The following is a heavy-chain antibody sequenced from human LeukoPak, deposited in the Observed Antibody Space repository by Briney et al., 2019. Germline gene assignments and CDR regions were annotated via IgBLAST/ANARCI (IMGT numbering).Heavy chain of an antibody. V-gene: IGHV4-59*01. J-gene: IGHJ4*02. CDR2: IYYSGST. CDR1: GGSISSYY. D-gene: IGHD1-26*01. Sequence: SETLSLTCTVSGGSISSYYWSWIRQPPGKGLEWIGYIYYSGSTNYNPSLKSRVTISVDTSKNQFSLKLSSVTAADTAVYYCARAASGSYGEFDYWGQGTLVTVSS. CDR3: ARAASGSYGEFDY.